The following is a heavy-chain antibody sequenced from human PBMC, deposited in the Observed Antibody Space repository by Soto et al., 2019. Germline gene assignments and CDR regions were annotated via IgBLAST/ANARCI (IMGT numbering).Heavy chain of an antibody. J-gene: IGHJ5*02. Sequence: ASVKVSCKASGYTFTSYGISWVRQAPGQGLEWMGWISAYNGNTNYAQKLQGRVTMTTDTSTSTAYMELRSLRSDDTAVYYCAREGGYCSSTSCYRWFDPCGQGTLVTVSS. CDR3: AREGGYCSSTSCYRWFDP. D-gene: IGHD2-2*02. V-gene: IGHV1-18*04. CDR2: ISAYNGNT. CDR1: GYTFTSYG.